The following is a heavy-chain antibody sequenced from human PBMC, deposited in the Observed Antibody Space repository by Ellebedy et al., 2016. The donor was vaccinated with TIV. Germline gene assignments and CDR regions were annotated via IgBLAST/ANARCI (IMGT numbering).Heavy chain of an antibody. CDR2: IIPIFGTA. J-gene: IGHJ6*02. Sequence: SVKVSXKASGGTFSSYAISWVRQAPGQGLEWMGGIIPIFGTANYAQKFQGRVTITADESTSTAYMGLSSLRSEDTAVYYCASMEIWFGDRGMDVWGQGTPVSVSS. CDR1: GGTFSSYA. V-gene: IGHV1-69*13. D-gene: IGHD3-10*01. CDR3: ASMEIWFGDRGMDV.